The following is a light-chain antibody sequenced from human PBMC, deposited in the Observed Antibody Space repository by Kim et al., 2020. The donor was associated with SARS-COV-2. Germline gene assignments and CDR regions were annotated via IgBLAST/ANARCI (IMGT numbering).Light chain of an antibody. CDR2: RNN. V-gene: IGLV1-47*01. Sequence: ELTQPPSASGTPGQRVTISCSGSSSNIGSNYVYWYQQLPGTAPKLLIYRNNQRPSGVPDRFSGSKSGTSASLAISGLRSEDEADYYCAAWDDSLSGLFGGGTQLTV. CDR1: SSNIGSNY. J-gene: IGLJ3*02. CDR3: AAWDDSLSGL.